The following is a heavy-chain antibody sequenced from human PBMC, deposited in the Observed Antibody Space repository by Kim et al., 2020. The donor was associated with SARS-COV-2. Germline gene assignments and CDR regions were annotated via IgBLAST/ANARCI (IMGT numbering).Heavy chain of an antibody. CDR1: GYTFTSYA. CDR3: ARDLEQQLVLYYYYYRDV. J-gene: IGHJ6*03. CDR2: INTNTGNP. D-gene: IGHD6-13*01. Sequence: ASVKVSCKASGYTFTSYAMNWVRQPPGQGLEWMGWINTNTGNPTYAQGFTGRVVFSLDTPVSTAYLQISSLKAEDTAVYYCARDLEQQLVLYYYYYRDVWGKGTTVTVSS. V-gene: IGHV7-4-1*02.